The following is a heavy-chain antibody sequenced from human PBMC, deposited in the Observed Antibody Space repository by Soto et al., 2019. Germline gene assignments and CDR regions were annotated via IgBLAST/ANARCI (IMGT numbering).Heavy chain of an antibody. CDR3: AREGDYYGSGDYGMDV. D-gene: IGHD3-10*01. Sequence: NPSETLSLTCTVSGGSISSYYWSWIRQPPGKGLEWIGYIYYSGSTNYNPSLKSRVTISVDTSKNQFSLKLSSVTAADTAVYYCAREGDYYGSGDYGMDVWGQGTTVTVSS. CDR1: GGSISSYY. J-gene: IGHJ6*02. CDR2: IYYSGST. V-gene: IGHV4-59*01.